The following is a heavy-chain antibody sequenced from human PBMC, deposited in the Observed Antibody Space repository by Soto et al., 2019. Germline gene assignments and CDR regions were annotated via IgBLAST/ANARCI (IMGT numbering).Heavy chain of an antibody. D-gene: IGHD4-4*01. V-gene: IGHV1-69*02. CDR2: IIPILGIA. CDR3: ASSALRGYSNYDYYYYYMDV. J-gene: IGHJ6*03. CDR1: GGTFSSYT. Sequence: SVKVSCKASGGTFSSYTISWVRQAPGQGLEWMGRIIPILGIANYAQKFQGRVTITADKSTSTAYMELSSLRSEDTAVYYCASSALRGYSNYDYYYYYMDVWGEGTTVTVSS.